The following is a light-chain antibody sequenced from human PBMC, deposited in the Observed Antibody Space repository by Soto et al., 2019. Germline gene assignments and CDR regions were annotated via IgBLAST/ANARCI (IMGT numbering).Light chain of an antibody. CDR2: STS. CDR3: QQYASSQWT. CDR1: QSVGTSW. J-gene: IGKJ1*01. Sequence: EIVLTQSAGSLSLSPGERVTLSCRASQSVGTSWLAWYQQKPGQSPRLLIYSTSSRATGIPDRFSGSGSETDFALTISRLEPEDSAVYYCQQYASSQWTFGQGTKVEIK. V-gene: IGKV3-20*01.